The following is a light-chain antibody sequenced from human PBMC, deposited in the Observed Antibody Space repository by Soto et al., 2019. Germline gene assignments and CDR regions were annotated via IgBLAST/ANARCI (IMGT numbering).Light chain of an antibody. Sequence: EILFTQSPGTLSLSPGERATLSCRASQSVSSSYLAWYQQKPGQAPRLLIYGASSRATGIPDRFGGSGPGTDFTLTISRLEPEDFAVYYCQQYGSSPPLTFGQGTKVDIK. CDR1: QSVSSSY. CDR2: GAS. V-gene: IGKV3-20*01. J-gene: IGKJ1*01. CDR3: QQYGSSPPLT.